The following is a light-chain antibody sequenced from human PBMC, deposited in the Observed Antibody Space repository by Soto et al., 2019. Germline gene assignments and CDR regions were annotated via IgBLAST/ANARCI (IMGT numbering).Light chain of an antibody. V-gene: IGKV3-20*01. CDR2: GAS. CDR3: QQYGCSPWT. J-gene: IGKJ1*01. CDR1: QSVSSRS. Sequence: IVLTQSPGTLSLSPGERATLSCGASQSVSSRSLAWYQQKPGQAPRLLIFGASFRATGIPDRFSGSGSGTDFTLTISRLEPEDFAVYYCQQYGCSPWTFGQGTKVDIK.